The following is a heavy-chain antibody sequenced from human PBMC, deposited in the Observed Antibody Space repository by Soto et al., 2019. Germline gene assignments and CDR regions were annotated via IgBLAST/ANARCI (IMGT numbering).Heavy chain of an antibody. CDR1: GFTVSSNS. D-gene: IGHD4-4*01. V-gene: IGHV3-66*01. Sequence: HPGGSLRLSCAASGFTVSSNSVSWVRQAPGKGLEWVSVIYSGGSTYYADSVKGRFIISRDNSKNTLYLQMNSLRAEDTAVYYCARDAFSNYLRYWGQGTLVTVSS. CDR3: ARDAFSNYLRY. J-gene: IGHJ4*02. CDR2: IYSGGST.